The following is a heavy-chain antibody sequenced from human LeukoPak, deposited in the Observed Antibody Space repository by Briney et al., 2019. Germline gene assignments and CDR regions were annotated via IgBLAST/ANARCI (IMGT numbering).Heavy chain of an antibody. CDR2: ISSSSSYI. J-gene: IGHJ4*02. D-gene: IGHD3-10*01. V-gene: IGHV3-21*01. Sequence: KPGGSLRLSCAASGITFSSYSMNWVRQAPGKGLEWVSSISSSSSYIYYADSVKGRFTISRDNAKNSLYLQMNSLRAEDTAVYYCAREGAYYGSGSYSYWGQGTLVTVSS. CDR3: AREGAYYGSGSYSY. CDR1: GITFSSYS.